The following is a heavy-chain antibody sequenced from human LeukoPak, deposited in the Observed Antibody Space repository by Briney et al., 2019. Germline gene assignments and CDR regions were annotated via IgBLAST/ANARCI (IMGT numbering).Heavy chain of an antibody. CDR3: AKGPMGSCKGAFCYHFDC. J-gene: IGHJ4*02. V-gene: IGHV4-59*01. CDR2: IYYSGST. CDR1: GGSISSYY. D-gene: IGHD2-15*01. Sequence: PSETLSLTCTVSGGSISSYYWSWIRQPPGKGLEWIGYIYYSGSTNYNPSLKSRVTISVDTSKNQFSLKLSSVTAADTAVYFCAKGPMGSCKGAFCYHFDCWGQGTLVTVSS.